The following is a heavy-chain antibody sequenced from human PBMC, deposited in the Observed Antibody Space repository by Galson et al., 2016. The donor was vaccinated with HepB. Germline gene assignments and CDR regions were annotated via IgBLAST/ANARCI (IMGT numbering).Heavy chain of an antibody. J-gene: IGHJ3*01. CDR1: GFTFTNAW. CDR2: IQSNPDGGAT. D-gene: IGHD2-2*01. Sequence: SLRLSCAASGFTFTNAWMTWVRQAPGKGLEWVGRIQSNPDGGATDYAAPVKGRFTISRDDSENTLYLQMDSLKNEETAVYYCATMKLGYGSVTSCYGAFDVWGLETVVTVSS. CDR3: ATMKLGYGSVTSCYGAFDV. V-gene: IGHV3-15*01.